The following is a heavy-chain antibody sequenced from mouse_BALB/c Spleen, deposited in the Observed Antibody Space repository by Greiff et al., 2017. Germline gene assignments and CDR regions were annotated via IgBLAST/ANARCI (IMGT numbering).Heavy chain of an antibody. J-gene: IGHJ3*01. V-gene: IGHV5-6*01. CDR3: ARHEDSYGNYGFAY. CDR2: ISSGGSYT. D-gene: IGHD2-10*02. Sequence: EVQLVESGGDLVKPGGSLKLSCAASGFTFSSYGMSWVRQTPDKRLEWVATISSGGSYTYYPDSVKGRFTISRDNAKNTLYLQMSSLKSEDTAMYYCARHEDSYGNYGFAYWGQGTLVTVSA. CDR1: GFTFSSYG.